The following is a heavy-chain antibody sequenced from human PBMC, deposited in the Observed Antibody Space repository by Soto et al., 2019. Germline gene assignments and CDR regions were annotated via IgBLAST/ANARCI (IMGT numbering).Heavy chain of an antibody. Sequence: PSETLSLTCTVSGGSISSYYWSWIRQPPEKGLEWIGYIYYSGSTNYNPSLKSRVTISVDTSKNQFSLRLSSVTAADTAVYYCARHPSSGCHQFWSQGTQVTGSS. V-gene: IGHV4-59*08. J-gene: IGHJ4*02. CDR1: GGSISSYY. CDR2: IYYSGST. D-gene: IGHD6-19*01. CDR3: ARHPSSGCHQF.